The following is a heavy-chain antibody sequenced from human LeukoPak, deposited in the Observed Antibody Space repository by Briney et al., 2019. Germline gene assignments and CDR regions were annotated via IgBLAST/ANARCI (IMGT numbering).Heavy chain of an antibody. J-gene: IGHJ4*02. CDR1: GFIFSSYG. V-gene: IGHV3-30*18. D-gene: IGHD2-15*01. CDR2: ISYDGSNK. Sequence: GGSLRLSCAASGFIFSSYGMHWVRQAPGKGLEWVAVISYDGSNKYYADSVKGRFTISRDNSKNTLYLQMNSLRAEDTAVYYCAKDSTYRSGGSCYYFDYWGQGTLVTVSS. CDR3: AKDSTYRSGGSCYYFDY.